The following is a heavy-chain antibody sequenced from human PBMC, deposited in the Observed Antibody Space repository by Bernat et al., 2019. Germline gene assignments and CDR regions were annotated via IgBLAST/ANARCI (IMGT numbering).Heavy chain of an antibody. D-gene: IGHD4-11*01. CDR1: GFTFSSYA. CDR3: AGNSMTNKWSAFDN. CDR2: ISYDGSNK. V-gene: IGHV3-30-3*01. J-gene: IGHJ3*02. Sequence: QVQLVESGGGVVQPGRSLRLSCAASGFTFSSYAMHWVRQAPGKGLEWVAVISYDGSNKYYADSVKGRFTISRDNSKNTLYLQMNSLRAEDTAVYYCAGNSMTNKWSAFDNWGQGTMVTVSS.